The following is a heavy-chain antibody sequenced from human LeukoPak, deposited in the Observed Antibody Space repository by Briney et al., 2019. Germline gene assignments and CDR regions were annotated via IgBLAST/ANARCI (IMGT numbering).Heavy chain of an antibody. V-gene: IGHV4-59*08. CDR1: GGSIRSSY. CDR2: IDYSWNT. D-gene: IGHD4-17*01. CDR3: ARATSYGDYVDY. J-gene: IGHJ4*02. Sequence: SETLSLTCTVSGGSIRSSYWSWIRQPPGEGLEWIGYIDYSWNTNYNPSLKSRVTISVDTSKNQFSLKLTSVTAADTAVYYCARATSYGDYVDYWGQGTLVTVSS.